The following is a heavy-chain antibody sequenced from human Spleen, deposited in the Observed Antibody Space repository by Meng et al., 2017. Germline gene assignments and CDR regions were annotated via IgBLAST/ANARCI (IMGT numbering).Heavy chain of an antibody. CDR3: ARATTIFGVVISP. V-gene: IGHV1-69*06. J-gene: IGHJ4*02. Sequence: VGLVQSGAGVKKPGSSVKVSCKASGGTFSSYAISWVRQAPGQGLEWMGGIIPIFGTANYAQKFQGRVTITADKSTSTAYMELSSLRSEDTAVYYCARATTIFGVVISPWGQGTLVTVSS. D-gene: IGHD3-3*01. CDR2: IIPIFGTA. CDR1: GGTFSSYA.